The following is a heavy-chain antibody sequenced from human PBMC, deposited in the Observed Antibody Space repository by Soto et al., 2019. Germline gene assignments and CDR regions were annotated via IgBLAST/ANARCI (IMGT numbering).Heavy chain of an antibody. Sequence: SVKVSCKASGYKFMTFDMHWVRQAPGQGLEWMGRIIPMFGIASYAQNFQGRVTITADKSTNTAYMELSSLRSEDTAVYYCATEKSGYYDCWGQGTLVTVSS. CDR2: IIPMFGIA. CDR1: GYKFMTFD. CDR3: ATEKSGYYDC. V-gene: IGHV1-69*04. D-gene: IGHD3-3*01. J-gene: IGHJ4*02.